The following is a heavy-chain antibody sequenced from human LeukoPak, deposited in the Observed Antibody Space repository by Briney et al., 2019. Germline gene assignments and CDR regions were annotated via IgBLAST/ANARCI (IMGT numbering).Heavy chain of an antibody. CDR2: INPNSGGT. CDR3: TRPYYDFWSGYADNWFDP. Sequence: GASVKVSSKASGYTFTGYYMYWVRQAPGQGLEWMGWINPNSGGTNYAQKFQGRVTMTRDTSISTAYMELSRLRSDDTAVYYCTRPYYDFWSGYADNWFDPWGQGTLVTVSS. V-gene: IGHV1-2*02. D-gene: IGHD3-3*01. CDR1: GYTFTGYY. J-gene: IGHJ5*02.